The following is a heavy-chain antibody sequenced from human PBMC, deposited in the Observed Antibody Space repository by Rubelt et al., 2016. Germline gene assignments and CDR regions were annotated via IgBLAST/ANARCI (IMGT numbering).Heavy chain of an antibody. V-gene: IGHV3-21*04. CDR3: AKVGGTVLLRTFDY. Sequence: SYSMNWVRQAPGKGLEWVSSISSSSSYIYYADSVKGRFTISRDNAKNSLYLQMNSLRAEDTAVYYCAKVGGTVLLRTFDYWGQGTLVTVSS. CDR1: SYS. D-gene: IGHD2-15*01. CDR2: ISSSSSYI. J-gene: IGHJ4*02.